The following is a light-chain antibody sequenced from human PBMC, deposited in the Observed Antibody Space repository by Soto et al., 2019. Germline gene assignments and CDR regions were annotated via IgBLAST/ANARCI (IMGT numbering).Light chain of an antibody. CDR1: QTINDY. V-gene: IGKV1-9*01. CDR2: AAS. CDR3: QQYNNGPPWT. Sequence: IQLTLSPSFLSSSVGHRVTVTCQASQTINDYLAWFQKKEGKAPELLIYAASTRATGIPARFSGSGSGTKFTLIISSLQSEDFAVYYCQQYNNGPPWTFGQGTKVDIK. J-gene: IGKJ1*01.